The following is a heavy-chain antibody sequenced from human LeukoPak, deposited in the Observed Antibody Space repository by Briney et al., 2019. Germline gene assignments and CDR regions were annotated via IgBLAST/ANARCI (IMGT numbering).Heavy chain of an antibody. CDR2: ISYDGSNK. V-gene: IGHV3-30-3*01. CDR3: ARDFDDYPDY. CDR1: GFTFDDYA. J-gene: IGHJ4*02. Sequence: GRSLRLSCAASGFTFDDYAMHWVRQAPGKGLEWVAVISYDGSNKYYADSVKGRFTISRDSSKNTLYLQMNSLRAEDTAVYYCARDFDDYPDYWGQGTLVTVSS. D-gene: IGHD4-11*01.